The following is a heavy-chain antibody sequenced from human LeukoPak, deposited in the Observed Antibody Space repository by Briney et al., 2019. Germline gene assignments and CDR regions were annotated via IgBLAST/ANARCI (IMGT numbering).Heavy chain of an antibody. D-gene: IGHD3-22*01. CDR1: GSTFNDCY. V-gene: IGHV1-2*02. J-gene: IGHJ4*02. Sequence: ASVTVSCKTSGSTFNDCYIHWGRQAPGQGLEWMGWVNPKSGGTKYEQNFQGRVTMTRDTYISTAYMDLSRLTSDDTAVYYCARAGYYDTSGYYHPFDYWGQGILVTVSS. CDR3: ARAGYYDTSGYYHPFDY. CDR2: VNPKSGGT.